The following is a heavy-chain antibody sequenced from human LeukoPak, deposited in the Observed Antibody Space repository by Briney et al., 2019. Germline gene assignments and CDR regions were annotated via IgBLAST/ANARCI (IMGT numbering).Heavy chain of an antibody. CDR1: GYTFTSYG. V-gene: IGHV1-18*01. Sequence: ASVKVSCKASGYTFTSYGISWVRQAPGQGLEWGGWISAYNGNTNYAQKLQGRVTMTTDTSTSTAYMELRSLRSDDTAVYYCARRLPQSYYYGMDVWGQGTTVTVSS. D-gene: IGHD6-25*01. CDR3: ARRLPQSYYYGMDV. CDR2: ISAYNGNT. J-gene: IGHJ6*02.